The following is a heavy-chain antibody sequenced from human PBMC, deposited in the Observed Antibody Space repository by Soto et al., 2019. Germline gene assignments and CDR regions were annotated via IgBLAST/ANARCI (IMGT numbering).Heavy chain of an antibody. Sequence: GGSLRLSCAASGFTFSSYGMHWVRQAPGKGLEWVAVISYDGSNKYYADSVKGRFTISRDNSKNTLYLQMNSLRAEDTAVYYCANIQFEYSSGWYSLAGMDVWGQGTTVTVSS. CDR3: ANIQFEYSSGWYSLAGMDV. V-gene: IGHV3-30*18. CDR1: GFTFSSYG. J-gene: IGHJ6*02. CDR2: ISYDGSNK. D-gene: IGHD6-19*01.